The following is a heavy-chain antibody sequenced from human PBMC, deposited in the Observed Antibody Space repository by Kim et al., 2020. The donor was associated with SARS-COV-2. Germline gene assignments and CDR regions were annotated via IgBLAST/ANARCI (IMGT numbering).Heavy chain of an antibody. CDR2: IGGSGSSA. D-gene: IGHD4-4*01. CDR1: GFIFSDNY. J-gene: IGHJ4*02. Sequence: GGSLRLSCAASGFIFSDNYMSWVRQAPGKGLEWVSSIGGSGSSAYYADSVRGRFTISRDNAKNSLYLQMDSLRDDDTAVYYCARDRDGHSVFDYWGQGALVTVSS. V-gene: IGHV3-11*01. CDR3: ARDRDGHSVFDY.